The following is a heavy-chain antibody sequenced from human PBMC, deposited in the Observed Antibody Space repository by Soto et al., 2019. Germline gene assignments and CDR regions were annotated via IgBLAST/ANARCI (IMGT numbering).Heavy chain of an antibody. CDR2: ISAYNGNT. CDR1: GYTFTSYA. Sequence: QVQLVQSGAEAKKPGASVKVSCKASGYTFTSYAISWVRQAPGQGLEWMGWISAYNGNTNYAQKLQGRVTMATVTSTSTAYMELRSLRSDVTAVYYLARDLPPKDYWGRGTLVTVSS. V-gene: IGHV1-18*01. CDR3: ARDLPPKDY. J-gene: IGHJ4*02.